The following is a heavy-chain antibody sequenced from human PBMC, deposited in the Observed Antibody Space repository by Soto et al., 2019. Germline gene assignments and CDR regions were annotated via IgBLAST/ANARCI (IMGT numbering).Heavy chain of an antibody. J-gene: IGHJ6*02. CDR1: GYTFTGYY. V-gene: IGHV1-2*04. Sequence: ASVKVSCKASGYTFTGYYMHWVRQAPGQGLEWMGWINPNSGGTNYAQKFQGWVTMTRDTSISTAYMELSRLGSDDTAVYYCARDILTGYYRGSHYYYYGMDVWGQGTTVTVSS. CDR2: INPNSGGT. D-gene: IGHD3-9*01. CDR3: ARDILTGYYRGSHYYYYGMDV.